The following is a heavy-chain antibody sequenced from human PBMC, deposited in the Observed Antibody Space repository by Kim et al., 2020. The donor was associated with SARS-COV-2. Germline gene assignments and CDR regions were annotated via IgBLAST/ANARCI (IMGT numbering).Heavy chain of an antibody. Sequence: GGSLRLSCAAPGFTFSSYAMSWVRQAPGKGLEWVSAISGSGGSTYYADSVKGRFTISRDNSKNTLYLQMNSLRAEDTAVYYCAKVRGLWFGEFAFPDYWGQGTLVTVSS. CDR2: ISGSGGST. J-gene: IGHJ4*02. V-gene: IGHV3-23*01. CDR1: GFTFSSYA. D-gene: IGHD3-10*01. CDR3: AKVRGLWFGEFAFPDY.